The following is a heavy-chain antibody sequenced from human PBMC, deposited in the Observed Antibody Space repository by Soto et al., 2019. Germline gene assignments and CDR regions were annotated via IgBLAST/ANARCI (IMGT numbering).Heavy chain of an antibody. CDR1: GGTFSTYT. Sequence: SVKVSCKASGGTFSTYTMTWVRQAPGQGLEWMGGIIPLFGTANYAQKFPGRVTITAEESTSTVYMELSSLRSEDTAVYYCARVHVMVGAGSTFDYGGHGTLVTVYS. V-gene: IGHV1-69*13. J-gene: IGHJ4*01. CDR3: ARVHVMVGAGSTFDY. CDR2: IIPLFGTA. D-gene: IGHD3-10*01.